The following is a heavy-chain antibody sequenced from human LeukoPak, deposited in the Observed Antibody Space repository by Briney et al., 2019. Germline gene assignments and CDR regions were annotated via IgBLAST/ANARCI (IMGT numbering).Heavy chain of an antibody. Sequence: SSETLSLTCAVYGGSFSGYYWSWIRQPPGKGLEWIGEINHSGSTNYNPSLKSRVTISVDTSKNQFSLKLSSVTAADTAVYYCARGYSSSWSVYYYYMDVWGKGTTVTVSS. J-gene: IGHJ6*03. CDR1: GGSFSGYY. CDR3: ARGYSSSWSVYYYYMDV. V-gene: IGHV4-34*01. D-gene: IGHD6-13*01. CDR2: INHSGST.